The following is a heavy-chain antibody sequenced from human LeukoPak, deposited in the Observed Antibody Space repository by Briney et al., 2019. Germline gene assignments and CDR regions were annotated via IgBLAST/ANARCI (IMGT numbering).Heavy chain of an antibody. D-gene: IGHD4-17*01. CDR3: AKVGSLRPYYFDY. J-gene: IGHJ4*02. CDR1: GFTFSSYA. V-gene: IGHV3-23*01. CDR2: ISGSGGTT. Sequence: GGSLRLSCAASGFTFSSYAMSWVRQAPGKGLEWVSVISGSGGTTYYADSVKGRFTISRDNSKNTLYLQMNSLRAEDTAVYYCAKVGSLRPYYFDYWGQGTLVTVSS.